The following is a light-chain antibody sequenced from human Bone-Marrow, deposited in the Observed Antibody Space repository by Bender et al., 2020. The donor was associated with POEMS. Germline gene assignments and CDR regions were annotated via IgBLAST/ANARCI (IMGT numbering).Light chain of an antibody. Sequence: SYELTQSPSVSVSPGQTARITCSADALSTQYAYWYQQRPGQAPVLVIYRDNERPSGIPERFSGSNSGPIATLTISEVQAEDEADYYCQSSHFSGTDIIFGGGTKLTVL. V-gene: IGLV3-25*03. J-gene: IGLJ2*01. CDR2: RDN. CDR1: ALSTQY. CDR3: QSSHFSGTDII.